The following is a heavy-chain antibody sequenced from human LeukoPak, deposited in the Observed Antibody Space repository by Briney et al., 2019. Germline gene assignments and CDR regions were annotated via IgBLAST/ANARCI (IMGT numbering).Heavy chain of an antibody. CDR3: ARDRRDITGTTSFDY. CDR2: ISSSGSTI. J-gene: IGHJ4*02. D-gene: IGHD1-7*01. Sequence: PGGSLRLSCAASGFXFSSYEINWVRQAPGKGLEWVSDISSSGSTIYYADTVKGRSTISRDNAKNSLYLQMNSLRAEDTAVYYCARDRRDITGTTSFDYWGQGTLVTVSS. CDR1: GFXFSSYE. V-gene: IGHV3-48*03.